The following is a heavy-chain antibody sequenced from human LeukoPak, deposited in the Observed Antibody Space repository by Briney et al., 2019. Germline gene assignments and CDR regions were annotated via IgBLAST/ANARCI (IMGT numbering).Heavy chain of an antibody. CDR3: ASPKRKNLGLYGMDV. D-gene: IGHD7-27*01. CDR2: IYSGGST. CDR1: GFTVSGNY. J-gene: IGHJ6*02. V-gene: IGHV3-66*01. Sequence: GGSLRLSCAASGFTVSGNYMSWVRQAPGKGLEWVSVIYSGGSTYYADSVKGRFTISRDNSKNTLYLQMNSLRAEDTAVYYCASPKRKNLGLYGMDVWGQGTTVTVSS.